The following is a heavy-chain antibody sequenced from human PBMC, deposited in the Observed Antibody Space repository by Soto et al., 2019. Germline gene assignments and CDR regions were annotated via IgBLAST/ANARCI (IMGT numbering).Heavy chain of an antibody. Sequence: XXSLRLSCAASGFTLTGHWIHWVRQAPGKGMXWVSRXDINGRGTSYXXSVKGRFXXYTDNAKNTVYLKMNSLRAEDTAVYYCETVFDFWGQGTLVTVSS. CDR2: XDINGRGT. CDR1: GFTLTGHW. J-gene: IGHJ4*02. V-gene: IGHV3-74*01. CDR3: ETVFDF. D-gene: IGHD4-17*01.